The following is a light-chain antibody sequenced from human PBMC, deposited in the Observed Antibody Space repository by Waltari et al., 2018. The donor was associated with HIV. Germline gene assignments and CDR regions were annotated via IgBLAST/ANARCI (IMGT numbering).Light chain of an antibody. CDR2: RNN. Sequence: QSVLTQPPSASGTPGQRVTISCSGSRYNIGSNYVYWYQDLPGTAPKLLIYRNNQRLSGVPDRFSGSKSGTSASLAISGLRSEDEAAYYCATWDDSLSGSVLFGGGTKLTVL. CDR3: ATWDDSLSGSVL. CDR1: RYNIGSNY. V-gene: IGLV1-47*01. J-gene: IGLJ2*01.